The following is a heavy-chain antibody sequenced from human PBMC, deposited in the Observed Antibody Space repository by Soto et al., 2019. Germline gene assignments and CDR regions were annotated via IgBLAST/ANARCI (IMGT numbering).Heavy chain of an antibody. V-gene: IGHV3-7*03. D-gene: IGHD1-1*01. CDR1: GFRFSDYP. J-gene: IGHJ6*02. Sequence: VGSLRLSCVGSGFRFSDYPLNWVRQAPGQGLEWVANTNRRGTSTNYVDSVRGRFSTSRDSTRNSLYLNMDSLRVEDTATYYCVRGTPTPGLDIWGRGTTVTVSS. CDR3: VRGTPTPGLDI. CDR2: TNRRGTST.